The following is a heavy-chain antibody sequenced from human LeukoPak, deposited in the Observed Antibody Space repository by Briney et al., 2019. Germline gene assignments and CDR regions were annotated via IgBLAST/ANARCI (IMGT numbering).Heavy chain of an antibody. V-gene: IGHV4-59*08. CDR1: SASFSSYY. D-gene: IGHD6-13*01. CDR3: ARHGQQLENNAFDM. Sequence: SETLSLTCTVSSASFSSYYWSWIRQPPGKGLEWIGYSRNSGFTKYNASLKSRVAISIDTSQNQFSLKLTSVTAADTAVYYCARHGQQLENNAFDMWGQGTMVTVSS. J-gene: IGHJ3*02. CDR2: SRNSGFT.